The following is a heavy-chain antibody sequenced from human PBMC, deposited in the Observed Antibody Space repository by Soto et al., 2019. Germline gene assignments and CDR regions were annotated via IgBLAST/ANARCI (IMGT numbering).Heavy chain of an antibody. J-gene: IGHJ3*02. Sequence: ASVKVSCKASGGTFSSYAISWVRQAPGQGLEWMGGIIPIFGTANYAQKFQGRVTITADKSTSTAYMELSSLRSDDTAVYYCASGPFLAYCGGDCAFDIWGQGTMVTVSS. CDR2: IIPIFGTA. V-gene: IGHV1-69*06. CDR3: ASGPFLAYCGGDCAFDI. D-gene: IGHD2-21*02. CDR1: GGTFSSYA.